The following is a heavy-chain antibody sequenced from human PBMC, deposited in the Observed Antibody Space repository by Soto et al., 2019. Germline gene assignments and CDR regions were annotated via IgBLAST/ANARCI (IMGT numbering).Heavy chain of an antibody. V-gene: IGHV3-33*01. D-gene: IGHD4-17*01. CDR1: GFTFSNYG. Sequence: QVQLVESGGGVVQPGRSLRLSCAASGFTFSNYGMHWVRQAPGKGLEWVAVIWYDGSNKYYADSVKGRFTISRDNSKNQLYRQMNRLRAEDTAVYYCAGADGYGDYAGGNYGMDVWGQGTTVTVSS. CDR2: IWYDGSNK. CDR3: AGADGYGDYAGGNYGMDV. J-gene: IGHJ6*02.